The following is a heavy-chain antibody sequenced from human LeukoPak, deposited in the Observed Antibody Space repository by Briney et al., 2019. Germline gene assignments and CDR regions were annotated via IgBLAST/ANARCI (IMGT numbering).Heavy chain of an antibody. Sequence: ASVKVSCKASGYTFTSYYMHWVRQAPGQGLEWMGIINPSGGSTSYAQKFQGRVTMTRDTSTSTVYMELSSLRSEDTAVYYCARDPVINSYGAAYYFDYWGQGTLVTVSS. J-gene: IGHJ4*02. V-gene: IGHV1-46*01. CDR3: ARDPVINSYGAAYYFDY. CDR1: GYTFTSYY. CDR2: INPSGGST. D-gene: IGHD5-18*01.